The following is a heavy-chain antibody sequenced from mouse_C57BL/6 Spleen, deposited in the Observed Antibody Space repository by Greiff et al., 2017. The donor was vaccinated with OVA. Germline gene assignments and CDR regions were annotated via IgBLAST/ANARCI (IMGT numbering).Heavy chain of an antibody. J-gene: IGHJ3*01. CDR2: SDPNSGGT. V-gene: IGHV1-72*01. CDR1: GYTFTSYW. Sequence: VQLQQPGAELVKPGASVKLSCKASGYTFTSYWMHWVKQRPGRGLEWIGRSDPNSGGTKYNEKFKSKATLTVDKPSSTAYMQLSSLTSEDSAVYYCASHDYDRPFAYWGQGTLVTVSA. D-gene: IGHD2-4*01. CDR3: ASHDYDRPFAY.